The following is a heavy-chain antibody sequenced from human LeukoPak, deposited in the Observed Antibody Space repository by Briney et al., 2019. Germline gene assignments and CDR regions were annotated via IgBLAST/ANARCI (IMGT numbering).Heavy chain of an antibody. CDR2: IGSDGTKK. Sequence: GGSLRLSCVASGFIFSDHPFHWVRQSPDKGLEWVALIGSDGTKKYYADSVQGRFTVSRENSKNTLFLQMNTLRVDDTAVYFCARQMTSTRLFDSWGQGTLVTVSS. CDR3: ARQMTSTRLFDS. CDR1: GFIFSDHP. D-gene: IGHD5/OR15-5a*01. V-gene: IGHV3-30*04. J-gene: IGHJ4*02.